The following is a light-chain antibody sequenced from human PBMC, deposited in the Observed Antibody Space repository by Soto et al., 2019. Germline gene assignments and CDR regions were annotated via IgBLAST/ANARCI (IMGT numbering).Light chain of an antibody. CDR1: RDISSS. V-gene: IGKV1-27*01. CDR2: AAS. CDR3: QKYNRAPNT. Sequence: DVQMTQSPSSLSASVGDRVTITCRASRDISSSLAWYQQKPGKVPKLLIYAASTLHAGVQSRFSGSGSGTFFTLTINSLQPEDVATSYCQKYNRAPNTFGRGTRLEIK. J-gene: IGKJ2*01.